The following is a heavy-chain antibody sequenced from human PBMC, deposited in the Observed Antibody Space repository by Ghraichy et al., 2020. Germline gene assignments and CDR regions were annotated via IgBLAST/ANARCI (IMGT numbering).Heavy chain of an antibody. CDR3: ARADCSSARCYTMDY. J-gene: IGHJ4*02. CDR1: GFTFDDYS. V-gene: IGHV3-43*01. D-gene: IGHD2-2*02. Sequence: GSLRLSCAASGFTFDDYSIHWVRQAPGKGLEWVSLISSDGSGTDYADSVKGRFTISRDSSKNSLYPQMNSLRTEDTALYYCARADCSSARCYTMDYWGQGTLVTVSS. CDR2: ISSDGSGT.